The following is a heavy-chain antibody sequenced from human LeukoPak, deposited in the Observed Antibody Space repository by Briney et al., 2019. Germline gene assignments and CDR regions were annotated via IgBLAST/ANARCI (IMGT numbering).Heavy chain of an antibody. CDR1: GFTFSSYG. CDR3: SGSGSCMWENWFDP. V-gene: IGHV3-33*01. D-gene: IGHD3-10*01. CDR2: IWYDGSNK. Sequence: GGSLRLSCAASGFTFSSYGMHWVRQAPGKGLEWVAVIWYDGSNKYYADSVKGRFTISRDNSKNTLYLQMNSLRAEDTAVYYCSGSGSCMWENWFDPWGQGTLVTVSS. J-gene: IGHJ5*02.